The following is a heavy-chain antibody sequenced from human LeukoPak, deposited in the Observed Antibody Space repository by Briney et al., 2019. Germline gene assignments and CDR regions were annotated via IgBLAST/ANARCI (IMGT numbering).Heavy chain of an antibody. Sequence: SETLSLTCTVSGGSISSYYWGWIRQPPGEGLEWIGSIYYSGSTYYNPSLKSRVTISVDTSKNQFSLKLSSVTAADTAVYYCARNVVTAIRAKYYYYGMDVWGQGTTVTVSS. D-gene: IGHD2-21*02. CDR1: GGSISSYY. CDR3: ARNVVTAIRAKYYYYGMDV. CDR2: IYYSGST. J-gene: IGHJ6*02. V-gene: IGHV4-39*07.